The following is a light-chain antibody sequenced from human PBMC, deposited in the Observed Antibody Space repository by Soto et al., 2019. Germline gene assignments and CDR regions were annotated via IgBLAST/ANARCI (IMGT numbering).Light chain of an antibody. CDR3: LQDHDYPRT. CDR1: QDISKD. V-gene: IGKV1-6*01. Sequence: AIQMTQSPTSLSASVGDRVIITCRASQDISKDLGWYQQKPGKAPKFLIYSATSTQSGVSSTFSGSGFGTDFTLTISSLQPEDFATYYCLQDHDYPRTVGQGTKVEF. CDR2: SAT. J-gene: IGKJ1*01.